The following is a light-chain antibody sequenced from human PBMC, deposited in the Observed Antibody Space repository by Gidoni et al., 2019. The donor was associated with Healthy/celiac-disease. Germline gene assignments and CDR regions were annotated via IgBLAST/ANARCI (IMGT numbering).Light chain of an antibody. J-gene: IGKJ1*01. CDR1: QLRSSY. V-gene: IGKV1-39*01. CDR3: QQSYTTPWT. Sequence: IQMTQSPSSLSASVGDRVTITCRARQLRSSYLNWYQKKPGKAPKLLIYAASSLQSGVPPRFSGSGSGTDFTLTISSLQPEDFATYYCQQSYTTPWTFGPGTKVDIK. CDR2: AAS.